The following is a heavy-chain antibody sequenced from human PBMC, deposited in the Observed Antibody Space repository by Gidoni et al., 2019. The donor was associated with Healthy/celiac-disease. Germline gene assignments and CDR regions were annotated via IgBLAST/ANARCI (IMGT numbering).Heavy chain of an antibody. CDR2: IIHILGIA. CDR1: GCPFSSYA. CDR3: AREIRAYCGGDCDSGFDY. V-gene: IGHV1-69*04. J-gene: IGHJ4*02. D-gene: IGHD2-21*02. Sequence: QVQLVQSGAEVKKPGSSVKVSCKASGCPFSSYAISWVRQAPGQGLEWMGRIIHILGIANYAQKFQGRVTITADKSTSTAYMELSSLRSEDTAVYYCAREIRAYCGGDCDSGFDYWGQGTLVTVSS.